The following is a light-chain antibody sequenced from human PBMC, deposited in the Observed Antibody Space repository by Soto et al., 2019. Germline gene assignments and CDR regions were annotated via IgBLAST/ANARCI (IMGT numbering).Light chain of an antibody. CDR3: ATWDDDLYTPI. J-gene: IGLJ2*01. CDR2: NNN. V-gene: IGLV1-47*02. Sequence: QAVVTQAPSVSGTPGQRVTISCSGSSSNIESNWVYWYQQLPGTAPKLLIYNNNQRPSGVPDRFSGSKSGTSAFLAITGLRSDDEADYYCATWDDDLYTPIIGGGTKLTVL. CDR1: SSNIESNW.